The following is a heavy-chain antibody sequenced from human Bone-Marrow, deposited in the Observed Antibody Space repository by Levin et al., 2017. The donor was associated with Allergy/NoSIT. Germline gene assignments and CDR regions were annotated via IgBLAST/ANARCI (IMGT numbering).Heavy chain of an antibody. CDR2: TRNKANSYTT. CDR1: GFTFSDHY. CDR3: ARATYGSGSYYFDY. Sequence: GGSLRLSCAASGFTFSDHYMDWVRQAPGKGLEWVGRTRNKANSYTTEYAASVKGRFTISRDDSKNSLYLQMNSLKTEDTAVYYCARATYGSGSYYFDYWGQGTLVTVSS. J-gene: IGHJ4*02. V-gene: IGHV3-72*01. D-gene: IGHD3-10*01.